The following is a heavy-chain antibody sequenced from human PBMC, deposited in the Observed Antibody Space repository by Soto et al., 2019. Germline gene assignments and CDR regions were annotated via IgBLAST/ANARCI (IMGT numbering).Heavy chain of an antibody. J-gene: IGHJ4*02. CDR1: GGTYSPYT. Sequence: QVRLVQSGAEVKKPGSSVKVSCKSSGGTYSPYTINWVRQAPGQGLEWRGRIIPFLGVTNYGLKVQARVTITADKATNTAYMELRGLRFEDTAVYYCARDWESSVSTWSFGGFWGRGTLVTVSS. CDR2: IIPFLGVT. CDR3: ARDWESSVSTWSFGGF. D-gene: IGHD3-16*01. V-gene: IGHV1-69*08.